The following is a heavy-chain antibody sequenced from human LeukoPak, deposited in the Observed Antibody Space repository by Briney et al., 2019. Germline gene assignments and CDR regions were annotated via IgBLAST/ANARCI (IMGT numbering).Heavy chain of an antibody. CDR1: GFIFSSYA. D-gene: IGHD2-21*01. CDR2: ISGSGGTM. Sequence: GGSLRLSCAASGFIFSSYAMSWVRQAPGKGLEWVSVISGSGGTMYYADSVKGRFTISRDNSKNTLYLQMNSLRAEDTAIYYCAKKVTGGAFDCWGQGTLVTVSS. J-gene: IGHJ4*02. V-gene: IGHV3-23*01. CDR3: AKKVTGGAFDC.